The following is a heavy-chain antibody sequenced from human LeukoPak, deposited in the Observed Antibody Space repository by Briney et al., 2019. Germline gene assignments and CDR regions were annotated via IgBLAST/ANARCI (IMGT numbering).Heavy chain of an antibody. CDR1: GGTFSSYA. CDR3: ASTLKKGDYYYYYGMDV. J-gene: IGHJ6*02. Sequence: ASVTVSCKASGGTFSSYAISWVRQAPGQGLEWMGGIIPIFGTANYAQKFQGRVTITADESTSTAYMELSSLRSEDTAVYYCASTLKKGDYYYYYGMDVWGQGTTVTVSS. V-gene: IGHV1-69*13. CDR2: IIPIFGTA.